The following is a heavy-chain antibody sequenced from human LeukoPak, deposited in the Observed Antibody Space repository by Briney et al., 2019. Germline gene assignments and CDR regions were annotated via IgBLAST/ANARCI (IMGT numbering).Heavy chain of an antibody. CDR3: ARVGGSWDYFDY. Sequence: SETLSLTCAVYGGSFSGYYWSWIRQPPGKGLEWIGEINHSGSTNYNPSLKSRVTISVDTSKNQFSLKLSSVTAADTAVYYCARVGGSWDYFDYWGQGTLVTVSS. J-gene: IGHJ4*02. V-gene: IGHV4-34*01. CDR2: INHSGST. CDR1: GGSFSGYY. D-gene: IGHD1-26*01.